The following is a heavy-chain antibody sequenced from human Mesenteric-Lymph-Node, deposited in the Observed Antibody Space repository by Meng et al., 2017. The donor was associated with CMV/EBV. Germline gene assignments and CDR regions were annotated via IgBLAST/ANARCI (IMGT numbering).Heavy chain of an antibody. CDR3: AIDFRRFDY. Sequence: GESLKNSCAASGFTFSSYWMHWVRQAPGKGLVWVSRINSDGSSTSYADSVKGRFTISRDNAKNTLYLQMNSLRAEDTAVYYCAIDFRRFDYWGQGTLVTVSS. J-gene: IGHJ4*02. CDR1: GFTFSSYW. D-gene: IGHD3/OR15-3a*01. V-gene: IGHV3-74*01. CDR2: INSDGSST.